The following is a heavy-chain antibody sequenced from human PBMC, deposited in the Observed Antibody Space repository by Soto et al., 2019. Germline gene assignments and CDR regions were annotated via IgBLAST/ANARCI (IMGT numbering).Heavy chain of an antibody. D-gene: IGHD4-17*01. V-gene: IGHV3-7*01. J-gene: IGHJ6*02. CDR2: IKQDGSEK. Sequence: EVQLVQSGGGLVQPGGSLRLSCADSGFTFSRYWMSWVRQAPGKGLEWVANIKQDGSEKYYVDSVKGRFTISRDNAKNSLYLQMNSLRAEDTAVYYCARSYGDYGYYYGMDVWGQGTTVTVSS. CDR1: GFTFSRYW. CDR3: ARSYGDYGYYYGMDV.